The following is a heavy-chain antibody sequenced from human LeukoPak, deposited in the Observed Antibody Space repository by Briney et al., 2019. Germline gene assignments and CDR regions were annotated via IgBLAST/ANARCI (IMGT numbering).Heavy chain of an antibody. D-gene: IGHD5-24*01. V-gene: IGHV1-69*05. CDR1: GGTFSSYA. CDR3: ARYGYSLFDY. J-gene: IGHJ4*02. Sequence: GASVKVSCKASGGTFSSYAISWVRQAPGQGLEWMGGIIPIFGTANYAQKFQGRVTITRDTSASTAYMELSSLRSEDTAVYYCARYGYSLFDYWGQGTLVTVSS. CDR2: IIPIFGTA.